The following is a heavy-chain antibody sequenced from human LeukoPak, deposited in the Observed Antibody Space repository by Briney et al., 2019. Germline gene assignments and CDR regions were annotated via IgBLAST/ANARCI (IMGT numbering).Heavy chain of an antibody. CDR1: GGSFSGYY. Sequence: SSETLSLTCAVYGGSFSGYYWSWIRQPPGKGLEWIGEINHSGSTNYNPSLKSRVTISVDTSKNQFSLKLSSVTAADTAVYHCERAVVVAATRYYYMDVWGKGTTVTVSS. CDR2: INHSGST. CDR3: ERAVVVAATRYYYMDV. D-gene: IGHD2-15*01. J-gene: IGHJ6*03. V-gene: IGHV4-34*01.